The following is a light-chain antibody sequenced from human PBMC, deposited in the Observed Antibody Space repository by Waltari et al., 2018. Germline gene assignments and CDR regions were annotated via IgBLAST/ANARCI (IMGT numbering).Light chain of an antibody. CDR1: QGISTY. J-gene: IGKJ4*01. Sequence: DIQLTQSPSFLSASVRDRVTITCRASQGISTYLAWYQQKPGKVPKLLIYAASTLQSDIPSRFSGSGSGTEFTLTISSLQPEDFGTYYCLHLNNFPLSFGGGTKVELK. CDR3: LHLNNFPLS. V-gene: IGKV1-9*01. CDR2: AAS.